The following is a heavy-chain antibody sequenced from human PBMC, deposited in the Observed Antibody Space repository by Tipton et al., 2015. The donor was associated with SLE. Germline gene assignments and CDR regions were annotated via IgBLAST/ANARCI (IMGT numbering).Heavy chain of an antibody. CDR1: GYTFTSYD. CDR2: MNPNSGNT. V-gene: IGHV1-8*01. J-gene: IGHJ5*02. CDR3: VRAKGWNGWCDP. D-gene: IGHD1-1*01. Sequence: QVQLVQSGAEVKKPGASVKVSCKASGYTFTSYDINWVRQTTGQGLEWMGWMNPNSGNTGYAQKLQDRVTMTRNTSISTAYMELSSLRSEDTAVYYCVRAKGWNGWCDPWGQGTLVTVSS.